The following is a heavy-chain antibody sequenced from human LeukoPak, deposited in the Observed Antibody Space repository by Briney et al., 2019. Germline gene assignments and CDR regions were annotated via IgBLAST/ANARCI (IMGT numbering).Heavy chain of an antibody. J-gene: IGHJ4*02. CDR2: ISGSGGST. D-gene: IGHD5-12*01. CDR3: AKGRGAENGYDYLFDY. CDR1: GFTFSSYA. V-gene: IGHV3-23*01. Sequence: GGSLRLSCADSGFTFSSYAISWVPQAPGKGLEWISAISGSGGSTYYAESAKGRFTISRDNSKNTLYLQMNSLRTEDTAVYYCAKGRGAENGYDYLFDYGGQGTLVTVSS.